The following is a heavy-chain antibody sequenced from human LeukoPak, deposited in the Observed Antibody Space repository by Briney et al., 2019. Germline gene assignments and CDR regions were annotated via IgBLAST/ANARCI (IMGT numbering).Heavy chain of an antibody. CDR1: GGSINSYH. CDR2: LYSSGSF. J-gene: IGHJ4*02. Sequence: SETLSLTCNVSGGSINSYHWSWIRQPAGEGLEWIGRLYSSGSFNYNPSLKSRVSMSVDTSKNQFSLKLTSVTGADTAVYFCARGGKATVVTLWGPGILVTVS. CDR3: ARGGKATVVTL. V-gene: IGHV4-4*07. D-gene: IGHD4-23*01.